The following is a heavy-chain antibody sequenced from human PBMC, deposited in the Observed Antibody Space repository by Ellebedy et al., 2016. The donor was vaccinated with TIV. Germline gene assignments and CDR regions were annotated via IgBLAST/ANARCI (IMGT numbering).Heavy chain of an antibody. V-gene: IGHV3-23*01. CDR2: ISHTGSRT. CDR3: AKGRGGGSDSSAPRYYFDY. J-gene: IGHJ4*02. Sequence: GESLKISCAASGFTFSSYAMSWVRQAPGKGLEWVSTISHTGSRTYYADSVEGRFTISRDTSKKTLYLQMNSLRAVDTAIYYCAKGRGGGSDSSAPRYYFDYWGLGTLVTVSS. CDR1: GFTFSSYA. D-gene: IGHD3-22*01.